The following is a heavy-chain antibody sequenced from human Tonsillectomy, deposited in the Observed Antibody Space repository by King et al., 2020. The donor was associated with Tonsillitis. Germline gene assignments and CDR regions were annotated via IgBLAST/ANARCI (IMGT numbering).Heavy chain of an antibody. CDR1: GFTFSIYA. V-gene: IGHV3-23*04. J-gene: IGHJ6*02. Sequence: VQLVESGGGLVQPGGSLRLSCAASGFTFSIYAMSWVRQAPGKGLEWVSAISGSGGSTYYADSVKGRFTISRDNSKNTLYLQMNSLRAEDTAVYYCAKGTNSGNYYPDYYYGMDVWGQGTTVTVSS. CDR3: AKGTNSGNYYPDYYYGMDV. D-gene: IGHD1-26*01. CDR2: ISGSGGST.